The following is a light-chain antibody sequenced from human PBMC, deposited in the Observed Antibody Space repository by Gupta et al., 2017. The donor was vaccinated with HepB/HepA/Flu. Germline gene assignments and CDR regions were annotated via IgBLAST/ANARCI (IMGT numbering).Light chain of an antibody. V-gene: IGLV2-14*03. J-gene: IGLJ3*02. CDR1: SSDVGGYNY. CDR3: CAYASGSTRWV. Sequence: QSALTQPASASGSPGQSITISCTGTSSDVGGYNYVPWDQTHPVKAPKLMICNVSSPPPGVSNRLSGAKSGNTASRTISGLQAEDEAAYYCCAYASGSTRWVFGEGTELTVL. CDR2: NVS.